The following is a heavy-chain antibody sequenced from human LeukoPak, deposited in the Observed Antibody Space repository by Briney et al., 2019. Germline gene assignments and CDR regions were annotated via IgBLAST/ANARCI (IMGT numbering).Heavy chain of an antibody. D-gene: IGHD2-21*01. J-gene: IGHJ5*02. CDR2: IKSDGSST. CDR1: GFTFSSYW. Sequence: GGSLRLSCAASGFTFSSYWMHWVRQAPGKGLVWVSRIKSDGSSTSYADSVKGRFTFSRDNAKNTLYLQMNSLRAEDTAVYYCARDPGGGGAKGHNWFDPWGQGTLVTVSS. CDR3: ARDPGGGGAKGHNWFDP. V-gene: IGHV3-74*01.